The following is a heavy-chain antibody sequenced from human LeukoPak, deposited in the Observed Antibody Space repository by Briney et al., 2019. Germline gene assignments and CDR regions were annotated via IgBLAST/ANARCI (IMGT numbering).Heavy chain of an antibody. CDR2: IYYSGST. J-gene: IGHJ4*02. CDR3: ARGETTGEFDY. CDR1: GGSISGSSYY. D-gene: IGHD4-17*01. V-gene: IGHV4-39*02. Sequence: SETLSLTCTVSGGSISGSSYYWGWIRQPPGKGLEWIGSIYYSGSTYYNPSLKSRVTISVDTSKNQFSLKLSSVTAADTAVYYCARGETTGEFDYWGQGTLVTVSS.